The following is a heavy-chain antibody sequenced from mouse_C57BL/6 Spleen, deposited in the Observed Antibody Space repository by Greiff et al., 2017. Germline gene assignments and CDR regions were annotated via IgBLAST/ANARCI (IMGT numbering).Heavy chain of an antibody. CDR3: ASYYGVYAMDY. CDR1: GYSITSGYY. J-gene: IGHJ4*01. CDR2: ISYDGSN. V-gene: IGHV3-6*01. Sequence: VQLQQSGPGLVKPSQSLSLTCSVTGYSITSGYYWNWIRQFPGNKLEWMGYISYDGSNNYNPSLKNRISITRDTSKNQFFLKLNSVTTEDTATYYCASYYGVYAMDYWGQGTSVTVSS. D-gene: IGHD1-1*01.